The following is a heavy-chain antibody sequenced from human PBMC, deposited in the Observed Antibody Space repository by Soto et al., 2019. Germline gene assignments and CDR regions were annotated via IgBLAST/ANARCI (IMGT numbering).Heavy chain of an antibody. CDR2: IIGSGGST. CDR1: GSTFTNYA. J-gene: IGHJ1*01. V-gene: IGHV3-23*01. Sequence: GRSMRLSCAACGSTFTNYAMNYLRQAPGKGREWVSHIIGSGGSTDYAESVKGRFSISKDSVNNTLYLHMSSLRAEDTALYFCAKEGPYINSWSSAGYLQHWGLGTQVTSPQ. CDR3: AKEGPYINSWSSAGYLQH. D-gene: IGHD2-2*02.